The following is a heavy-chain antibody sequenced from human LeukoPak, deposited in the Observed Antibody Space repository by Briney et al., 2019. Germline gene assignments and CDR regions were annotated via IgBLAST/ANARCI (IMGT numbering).Heavy chain of an antibody. V-gene: IGHV3-74*01. CDR2: INGEGSTT. CDR3: VRRVGRGYYYFDY. Sequence: GGSLRLSCAASGFTFSSYWMHWVRHAPGGGLVWVSFINGEGSTTTYADSVKGRFTISRDNAKNTLYLKMNDLRAEDTVVYYCVRRVGRGYYYFDYWGQGTLVTVSS. CDR1: GFTFSSYW. D-gene: IGHD3-22*01. J-gene: IGHJ4*02.